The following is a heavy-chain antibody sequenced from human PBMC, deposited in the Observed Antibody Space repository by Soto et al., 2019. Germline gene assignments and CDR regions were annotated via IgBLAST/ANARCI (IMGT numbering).Heavy chain of an antibody. CDR3: ARDRGGYDRLYYYHGMDV. D-gene: IGHD5-12*01. V-gene: IGHV3-30*03. Sequence: QARLVESGGGVVQPGRSLRLSCEASGLTFSAYGMHWVRQAPGKGLEWVATISYDGSKKYFGDSVKGRFTISRDNSKSTLYLEMNSLRAEDTAVYYCARDRGGYDRLYYYHGMDVWGQGTTVTVSS. CDR1: GLTFSAYG. CDR2: ISYDGSKK. J-gene: IGHJ6*02.